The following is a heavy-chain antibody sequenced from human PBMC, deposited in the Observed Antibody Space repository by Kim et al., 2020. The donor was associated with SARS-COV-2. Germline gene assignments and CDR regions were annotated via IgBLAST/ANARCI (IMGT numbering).Heavy chain of an antibody. J-gene: IGHJ6*02. CDR2: INSDGSST. CDR3: ARLGYCSSTSCYFRSYYYYGMDV. V-gene: IGHV3-74*01. CDR1: GFTFSSYW. D-gene: IGHD2-2*01. Sequence: GGSLRLSCAASGFTFSSYWMHWVRQAPGKGLVWVSRINSDGSSTSYADSVKGRFTISRDNAKNTLYLQMNSLRAEDTAVYYCARLGYCSSTSCYFRSYYYYGMDVWGQGTTVTVSS.